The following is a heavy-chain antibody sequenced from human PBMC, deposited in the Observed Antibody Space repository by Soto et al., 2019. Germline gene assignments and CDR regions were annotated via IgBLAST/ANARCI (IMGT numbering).Heavy chain of an antibody. CDR2: ISGSGGST. V-gene: IGHV3-23*01. CDR3: AKDLYPRLLPYYYYGMDV. D-gene: IGHD2-15*01. CDR1: GFTFSSYA. J-gene: IGHJ6*02. Sequence: PXGCLGLSCAACGFTFSSYAMSGVRQAPGKGLEWVSAISGSGGSTYYADSVKGRFTISRDNSKNTLYLQMNSLRAEDTAVYYCAKDLYPRLLPYYYYGMDVWGQGTTVTVSS.